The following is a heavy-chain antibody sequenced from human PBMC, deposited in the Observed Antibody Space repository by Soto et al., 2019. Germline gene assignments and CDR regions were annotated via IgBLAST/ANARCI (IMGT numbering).Heavy chain of an antibody. CDR1: GFTFSSYG. Sequence: QVQLVESGGGVVQPGRSLRLSCAASGFTFSSYGMHWVRQAPGKGLEWVAVIWYDGSNKYYADSVKGRFTICRDNSKNTLYLQMNSLRAEDTAVYYCARDMVRGVISGGFGYYYYGMDVW. J-gene: IGHJ6*01. V-gene: IGHV3-33*01. CDR2: IWYDGSNK. CDR3: ARDMVRGVISGGFGYYYYGMDV. D-gene: IGHD3-10*01.